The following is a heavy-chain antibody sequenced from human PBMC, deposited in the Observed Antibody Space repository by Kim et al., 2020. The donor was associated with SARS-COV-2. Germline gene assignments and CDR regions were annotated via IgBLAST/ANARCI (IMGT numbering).Heavy chain of an antibody. CDR2: IKQDGSEK. CDR3: ARDGSGYVAYFDY. J-gene: IGHJ4*02. D-gene: IGHD5-12*01. Sequence: GGSLRLSCAASGFTFSSYWMSWVRQAPGKGLVWVANIKQDGSEKYYVDSVKGRFTISRDNAKNSLYLQMNSLRAEDTAVYYCARDGSGYVAYFDYWGQGTLVTVSS. CDR1: GFTFSSYW. V-gene: IGHV3-7*01.